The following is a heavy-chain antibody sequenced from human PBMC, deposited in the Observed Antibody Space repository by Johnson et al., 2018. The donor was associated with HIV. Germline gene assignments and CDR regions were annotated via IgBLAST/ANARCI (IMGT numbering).Heavy chain of an antibody. V-gene: IGHV3-30*18. CDR2: ISYDGNNK. CDR3: AKDNLKRTRGSDAFDI. J-gene: IGHJ3*02. D-gene: IGHD2-15*01. Sequence: QVQLVESGGGLVKPGGSLRLSCAASGFIFSDHYMSWIRQAPGKGLEWVAVISYDGNNKYYADSVKGRVTISRDNSKNTLYLQMNSLRAEDTAMYYCAKDNLKRTRGSDAFDIWGQGTRVTVSS. CDR1: GFIFSDHY.